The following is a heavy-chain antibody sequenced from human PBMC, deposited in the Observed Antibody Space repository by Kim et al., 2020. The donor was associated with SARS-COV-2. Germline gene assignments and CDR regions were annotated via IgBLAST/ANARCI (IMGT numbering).Heavy chain of an antibody. V-gene: IGHV3-7*03. D-gene: IGHD6-13*01. CDR3: ARISLAAVDSDF. CDR2: IKKDGTDK. CDR1: GFTFNTFA. J-gene: IGHJ4*02. Sequence: GGSLRLSCAASGFTFNTFAMTWVRQAPGKGLEWVANIKKDGTDKYYLDSVKGRFTISRDNAKNSLYLQMNSVRAKDTAMYYCARISLAAVDSDFWGQGTQVTVSS.